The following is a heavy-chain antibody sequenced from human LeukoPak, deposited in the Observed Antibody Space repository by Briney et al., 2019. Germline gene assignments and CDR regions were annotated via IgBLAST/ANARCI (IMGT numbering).Heavy chain of an antibody. CDR1: GGSISSSSYY. CDR2: ICYSGST. V-gene: IGHV4-39*01. D-gene: IGHD1-1*01. Sequence: SETLSLTCTVSGGSISSSSYYWGWIRQPPGKGLEWIGSICYSGSTYYNPALKSRVTISVDTSKNQFSLKLSSVTAADTAVYYCATLQLLRYFDYWGQGTLVTVSS. CDR3: ATLQLLRYFDY. J-gene: IGHJ4*02.